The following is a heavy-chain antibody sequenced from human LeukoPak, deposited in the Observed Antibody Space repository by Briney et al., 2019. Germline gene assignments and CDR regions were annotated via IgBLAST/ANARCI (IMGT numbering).Heavy chain of an antibody. CDR2: INPNSGDT. J-gene: IGHJ6*03. V-gene: IGHV1-2*02. CDR1: GYIFTGYF. D-gene: IGHD1-1*01. CDR3: ARSTPATGYYLDV. Sequence: GASVTVSCKASGYIFTGYFMHWVRQAPGQGLEWMGWINPNSGDTNYARNFQGRVTMTRDTSISTAYMELTRLRSDDTAVYYCARSTPATGYYLDVWGKGTTVTVSS.